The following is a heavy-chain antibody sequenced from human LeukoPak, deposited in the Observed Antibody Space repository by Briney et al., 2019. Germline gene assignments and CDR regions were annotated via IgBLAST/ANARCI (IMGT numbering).Heavy chain of an antibody. V-gene: IGHV3-30*18. Sequence: GRSLRLSCAASGFTFSSYGMHWVRQAPGKGLEWVAVISYDGSNNYYADSVKGRFTISRDNSKNTLYLQMNSLRAEDTAVYYCAKDDKMRFGDPRGYFDYWGQGTLVTVSS. J-gene: IGHJ4*02. D-gene: IGHD3-10*01. CDR2: ISYDGSNN. CDR1: GFTFSSYG. CDR3: AKDDKMRFGDPRGYFDY.